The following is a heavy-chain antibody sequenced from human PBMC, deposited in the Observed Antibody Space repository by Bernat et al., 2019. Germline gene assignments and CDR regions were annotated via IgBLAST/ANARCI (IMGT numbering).Heavy chain of an antibody. J-gene: IGHJ4*02. CDR1: GGSISSSNYY. D-gene: IGHD6-13*01. CDR2: IYYSGTT. V-gene: IGHV4-39*01. CDR3: ARRAYASSWYYFDY. Sequence: QLQLQESGPGLVKPSETLSLTCVVSGGSISSSNYYWGWIRQPPGKGLEWIGSIYYSGTTEYNPSLKSRVTISVDTSKNQLSLKLSSVTAADTAVYYCARRAYASSWYYFDYWGQGTLVTVSS.